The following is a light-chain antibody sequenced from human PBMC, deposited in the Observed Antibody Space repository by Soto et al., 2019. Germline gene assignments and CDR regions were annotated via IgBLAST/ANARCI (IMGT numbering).Light chain of an antibody. J-gene: IGKJ4*01. CDR2: GAS. V-gene: IGKV3-20*01. CDR1: QSVTAF. CDR3: QQYAGSPLT. Sequence: EVVLTQSPGTLSLSLGEKATLSCRASQSVTAFLAWYQQKPGQAPRLLIYGASGRATGIPDRFSGSGSGTDFTLTISKLEPDDFAVYYYQQYAGSPLTFGGGTKVEFK.